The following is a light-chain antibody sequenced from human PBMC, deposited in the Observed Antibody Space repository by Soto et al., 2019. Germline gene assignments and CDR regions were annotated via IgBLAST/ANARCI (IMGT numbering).Light chain of an antibody. J-gene: IGKJ5*01. Sequence: EIVLTQSPVTLSLSPGERATLSCRASQSVRTYLAWYQVKPGQAPRFLIYDASSRASGVPARFSGSGSGTDFTLTISSLQSEDFAVYYCQQYNKWPPITFGQGTRLEIK. CDR3: QQYNKWPPIT. CDR1: QSVRTY. CDR2: DAS. V-gene: IGKV3-11*01.